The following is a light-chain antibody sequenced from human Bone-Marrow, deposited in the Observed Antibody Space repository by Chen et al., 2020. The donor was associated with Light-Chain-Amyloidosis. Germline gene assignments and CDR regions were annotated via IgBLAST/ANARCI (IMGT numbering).Light chain of an antibody. Sequence: EIVLPQSPATLSLPLGERATLSCRASQSVSSYLAWYQKKPGQTPRLLIYDASNKATGIPARFSGSGSGTDFTLTISSLEPEDFAVYYCQQRSNWPPFTFGPETKVDIK. CDR1: QSVSSY. CDR2: DAS. J-gene: IGKJ3*01. CDR3: QQRSNWPPFT. V-gene: IGKV3-11*01.